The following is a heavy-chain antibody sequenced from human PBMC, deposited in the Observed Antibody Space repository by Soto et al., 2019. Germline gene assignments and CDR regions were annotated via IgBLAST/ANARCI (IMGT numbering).Heavy chain of an antibody. Sequence: QPGGSLRLSCAASGFTVNSFEMNWVRQAPGKGPEWVSYINSADTISYAGSVKGRFTISRDNAQNSVYLQMNSLRGEDTAVYYCARGFSGSYYRYFQDWGQGTLVTVSS. D-gene: IGHD1-26*01. CDR2: INSADTI. V-gene: IGHV3-48*03. J-gene: IGHJ1*01. CDR3: ARGFSGSYYRYFQD. CDR1: GFTVNSFE.